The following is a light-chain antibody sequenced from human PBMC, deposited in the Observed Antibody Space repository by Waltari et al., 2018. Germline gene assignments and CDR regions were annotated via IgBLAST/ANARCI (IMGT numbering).Light chain of an antibody. J-gene: IGKJ2*01. CDR3: QQSYDPPYT. CDR2: TAS. CDR1: QTVTTS. Sequence: DIQMTQSPSSLSASVGDRVTITCRASQTVTTSLNWYQQKPGKAPKLLIYTASTLHSGVPSRFSGSGYVTDFTLTISTLQPEDFATYYCQQSYDPPYTFGQGTKLESK. V-gene: IGKV1-39*01.